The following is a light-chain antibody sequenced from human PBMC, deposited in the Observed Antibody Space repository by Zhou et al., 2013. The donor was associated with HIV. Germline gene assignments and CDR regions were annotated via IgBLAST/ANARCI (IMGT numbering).Light chain of an antibody. V-gene: IGKV2-28*01. Sequence: DIVMTQSPLSLPVTPGEPASISCRSNQSLLHRNGYNYLDWYLQKPGQSPQLLIYLGSNRASGVPDRFSGSGSGTDFTLKISGVEAEDVGVYYCMQALQDPTFGQGTKVEMK. J-gene: IGKJ1*01. CDR1: QSLLHRNGYNY. CDR3: MQALQDPT. CDR2: LGS.